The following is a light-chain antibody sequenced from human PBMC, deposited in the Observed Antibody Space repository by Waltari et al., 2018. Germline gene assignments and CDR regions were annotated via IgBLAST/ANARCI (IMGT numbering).Light chain of an antibody. CDR3: QQYGSSPRT. CDR1: QSITRY. V-gene: IGKV3-20*01. Sequence: ELVLTQSPGTLSLSPGEGATLSCRASQSITRYLAWYQQKPGQPPRLLIYGASSRPTGIPDRFSGSGSGTDFALTITRLEPEDFAVYYCQQYGSSPRTFGQGTKLEI. J-gene: IGKJ2*01. CDR2: GAS.